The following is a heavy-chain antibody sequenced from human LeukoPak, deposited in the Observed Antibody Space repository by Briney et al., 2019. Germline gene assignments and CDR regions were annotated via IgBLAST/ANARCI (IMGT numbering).Heavy chain of an antibody. Sequence: GGSLRLSCAASGFTFSSSSMNWVRQAPGKGLEWVSAISSDSNYIYYADSVKGRFTISRDNAKNSLYLQMNSLRTEDTAVYYCARSGGLQKFDYWGQGTLVTVSS. J-gene: IGHJ4*02. V-gene: IGHV3-21*01. CDR1: GFTFSSSS. D-gene: IGHD4-11*01. CDR3: ARSGGLQKFDY. CDR2: ISSDSNYI.